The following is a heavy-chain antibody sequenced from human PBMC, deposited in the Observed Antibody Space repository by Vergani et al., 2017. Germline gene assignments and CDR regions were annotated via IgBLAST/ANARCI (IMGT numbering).Heavy chain of an antibody. CDR3: ARHASVAYDY. CDR1: GYSFTSYW. D-gene: IGHD5-12*01. Sequence: EVQLVQSGAEVKKPGESLRISCTGSGYSFTSYWISWVRQMPGKGLEWMGRIEPLDSSTNYSPSFQGHVTISADKSIRTAYLQWSSLKASDTAMYYCARHASVAYDYWGQGTLVTVSS. J-gene: IGHJ4*02. CDR2: IEPLDSST. V-gene: IGHV5-10-1*01.